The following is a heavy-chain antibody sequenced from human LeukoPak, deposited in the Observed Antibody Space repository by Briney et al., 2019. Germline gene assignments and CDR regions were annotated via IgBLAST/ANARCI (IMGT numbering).Heavy chain of an antibody. CDR1: GYTFTSYG. CDR3: ARDWLVRHAFDI. V-gene: IGHV1-18*01. Sequence: ASVKVSCKASGYTFTSYGISWVRQAPGQGLESMGWISAYNGNTNYAQKLQGRVTMTTDTSTSTAYMELRSLRSDDTAVYYCARDWLVRHAFDIWGQGTMVTVSS. J-gene: IGHJ3*02. D-gene: IGHD3-22*01. CDR2: ISAYNGNT.